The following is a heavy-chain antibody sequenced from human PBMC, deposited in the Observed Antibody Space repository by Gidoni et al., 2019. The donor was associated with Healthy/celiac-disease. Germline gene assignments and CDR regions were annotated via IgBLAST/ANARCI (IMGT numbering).Heavy chain of an antibody. J-gene: IGHJ4*02. CDR3: ARLYSGSLDFDY. CDR2: IDWDDDK. D-gene: IGHD1-26*01. Sequence: QVTLRESGPALVKPTQTLTLTCTFSGFSLSTSGMCVSWIRQPPGKALEWLALIDWDDDKYYSTSLKTRLTSSKDTSKNQVVLTMTNMDPVDTATYYCARLYSGSLDFDYWGQGTLVTVSS. CDR1: GFSLSTSGMC. V-gene: IGHV2-70*01.